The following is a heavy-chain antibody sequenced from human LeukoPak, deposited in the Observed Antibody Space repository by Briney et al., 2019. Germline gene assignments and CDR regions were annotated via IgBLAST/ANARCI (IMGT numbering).Heavy chain of an antibody. D-gene: IGHD2-15*01. Sequence: QAGGSLRLSCAASGFTFSSYWMSWVRQAPGKGLEWVANIKQDGSEKYYVDSVKGRFTISRDNAKNSLYLQMNSLRAEDAAVYYCAKAPVTTCRGAFCYPFDYWGLGTLVTVSS. V-gene: IGHV3-7*03. CDR1: GFTFSSYW. CDR3: AKAPVTTCRGAFCYPFDY. J-gene: IGHJ4*02. CDR2: IKQDGSEK.